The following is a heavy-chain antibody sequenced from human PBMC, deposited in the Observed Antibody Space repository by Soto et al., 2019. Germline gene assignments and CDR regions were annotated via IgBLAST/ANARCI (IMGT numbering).Heavy chain of an antibody. CDR3: TVKAVELDY. CDR1: GFTFSGSA. J-gene: IGHJ4*02. V-gene: IGHV3-73*01. Sequence: EVQLVESGGGLVQPGGSLKLSCAASGFTFSGSAMHWVRQASGKGLEWVGRIRSKANSYATAYAASVKGRFTISRHDSKNTAYLQMNSLKTEDTAVYYCTVKAVELDYWGQGTLVTVSS. D-gene: IGHD6-19*01. CDR2: IRSKANSYAT.